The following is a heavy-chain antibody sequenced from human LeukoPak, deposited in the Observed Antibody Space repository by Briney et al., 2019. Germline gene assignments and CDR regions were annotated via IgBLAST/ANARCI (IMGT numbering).Heavy chain of an antibody. CDR3: ARGLYGSESY. CDR2: INHSGST. D-gene: IGHD3-10*01. J-gene: IGHJ4*02. Sequence: PSETLSLTCAVYGGSFGGYYWSWIRQPPGKGLEWIGEINHSGSTNYNPSLKSRVTISVDTSKNQFSLKLSSVTAADTAVYYCARGLYGSESYWGQGTLVTVSS. V-gene: IGHV4-34*01. CDR1: GGSFGGYY.